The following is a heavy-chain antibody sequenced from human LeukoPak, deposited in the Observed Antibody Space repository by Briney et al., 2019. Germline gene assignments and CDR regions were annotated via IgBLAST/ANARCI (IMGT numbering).Heavy chain of an antibody. J-gene: IGHJ4*02. Sequence: SETLSLTCTVSGGSISSYYWSWIRQPPGKGLEWIGYIYYSGNTNYNPSLKSRITISVDTSKNQFSLNLNSVTAADTAVYYCARDRGWCSGGSCRHMVLDYWGQGTLDTVSS. D-gene: IGHD2-15*01. CDR2: IYYSGNT. CDR3: ARDRGWCSGGSCRHMVLDY. CDR1: GGSISSYY. V-gene: IGHV4-59*01.